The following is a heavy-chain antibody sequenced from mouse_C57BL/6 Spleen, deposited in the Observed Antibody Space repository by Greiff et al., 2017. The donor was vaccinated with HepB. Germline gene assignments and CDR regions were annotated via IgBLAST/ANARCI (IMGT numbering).Heavy chain of an antibody. J-gene: IGHJ2*01. CDR1: GYTFTSYG. V-gene: IGHV1-81*01. Sequence: VKLMESGAELARPGASVKLSCKASGYTFTSYGISWVKQRTGQGLEWIGEIYPRSGNTYYNEKFKGKATLTADKSSSTAYMELRSLTSEDSAVYFCARSDGSSYRYFDYWGQGTTLTVSS. D-gene: IGHD1-1*01. CDR3: ARSDGSSYRYFDY. CDR2: IYPRSGNT.